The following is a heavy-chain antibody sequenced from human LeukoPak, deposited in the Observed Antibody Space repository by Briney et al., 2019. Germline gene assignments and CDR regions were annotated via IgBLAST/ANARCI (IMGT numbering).Heavy chain of an antibody. D-gene: IGHD2-2*01. Sequence: GGSLRLSCAASGFTFSSYEMNWVRQAPGKGLEWVSYISSSGSTIYYADSVKGRFTISRDNAKNSLYLQMNSLRAEDTAVYYCARDNEGIVVVPAAFDYWGQGTLVTVSS. J-gene: IGHJ4*02. CDR2: ISSSGSTI. CDR1: GFTFSSYE. V-gene: IGHV3-48*03. CDR3: ARDNEGIVVVPAAFDY.